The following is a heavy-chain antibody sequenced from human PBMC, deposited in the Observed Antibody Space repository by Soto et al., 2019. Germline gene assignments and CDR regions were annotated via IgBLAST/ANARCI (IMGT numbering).Heavy chain of an antibody. CDR1: GYTLTSYG. J-gene: IGHJ4*02. CDR3: ARDRRDSSSARTIDY. D-gene: IGHD6-13*01. V-gene: IGHV1-18*01. Sequence: QVQLVQSGAEVKKPGASVKVSSKASGYTLTSYGISWVRQAPGQGLEWMGWISAYNGNTNYAQKLQGRLTMTTDTSTSTAYMELRSLRSDDTAVYYCARDRRDSSSARTIDYWGQGTLVTVSS. CDR2: ISAYNGNT.